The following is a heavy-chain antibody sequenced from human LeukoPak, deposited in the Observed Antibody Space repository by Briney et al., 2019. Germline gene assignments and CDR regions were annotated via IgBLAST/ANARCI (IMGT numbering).Heavy chain of an antibody. Sequence: ASVKVSCKASGGTFSSYAFSWVRQAPGQGLEWMGGIIPIFGTANYAQKFQGRVTITADESTSTAYMELSSLRSEDTAVYYCARSSGWLQSFDYWGQGTLVTVSS. D-gene: IGHD5-24*01. CDR2: IIPIFGTA. CDR1: GGTFSSYA. J-gene: IGHJ4*02. V-gene: IGHV1-69*13. CDR3: ARSSGWLQSFDY.